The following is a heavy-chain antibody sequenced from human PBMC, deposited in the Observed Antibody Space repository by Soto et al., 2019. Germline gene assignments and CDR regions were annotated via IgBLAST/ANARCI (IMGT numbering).Heavy chain of an antibody. J-gene: IGHJ4*02. V-gene: IGHV3-7*04. CDR2: IKGDGSKK. CDR3: ARAWIIEH. D-gene: IGHD2-2*03. Sequence: EVQLVESGGGVVQPGGSLRLSCAASGFTFSGYWMSWVRQAPGKGLEWVANIKGDGSKKYYGDSVKGRFTISRDNAKNSLYLQMNSLRVEDTSVYYCARAWIIEHWGQGTLVTVSS. CDR1: GFTFSGYW.